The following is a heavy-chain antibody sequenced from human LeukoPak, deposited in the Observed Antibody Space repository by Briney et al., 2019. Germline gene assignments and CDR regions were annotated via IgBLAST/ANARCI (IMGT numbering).Heavy chain of an antibody. CDR1: GGSISSYY. CDR2: IYYSGST. J-gene: IGHJ4*02. CDR3: ARQGYCSGGSCYGDHFDY. V-gene: IGHV4-59*01. D-gene: IGHD2-15*01. Sequence: PSETLSLTCTVSGGSISSYYWSWIRQPPGKGLEWIGYIYYSGSTNYNPSLKSRVTISVDTSKNQFSLKLSSVTAADTAVYYCARQGYCSGGSCYGDHFDYWGQGTLVTVSS.